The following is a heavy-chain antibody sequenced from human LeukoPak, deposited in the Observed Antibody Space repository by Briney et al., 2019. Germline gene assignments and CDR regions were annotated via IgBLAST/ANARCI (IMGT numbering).Heavy chain of an antibody. V-gene: IGHV4-39*01. Sequence: PSETLSLTCTVSGDSISSSNYYWGWIRQPPGKGLDWIGSIYFSGNTYYKPSLKSRVTISVDMSKNQFSLKLSSVTAADTALYYCARHGLTYNYDIAYWGQGTLVTVSS. J-gene: IGHJ4*02. CDR1: GDSISSSNYY. CDR2: IYFSGNT. D-gene: IGHD3-22*01. CDR3: ARHGLTYNYDIAY.